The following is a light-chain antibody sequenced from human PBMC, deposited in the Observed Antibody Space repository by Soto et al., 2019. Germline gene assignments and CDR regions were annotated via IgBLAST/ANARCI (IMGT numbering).Light chain of an antibody. CDR2: EAS. CDR3: QQTRSYPST. J-gene: IGKJ4*01. V-gene: IGKV1-5*01. CDR1: QTISSW. Sequence: DIQMTQSPSTLSGSVGDRVTITCRASQTISSWLAWYQQKPGRVPQLLIYEASILQSGVPSRFSRSGSGTDLPITISSLQAEDFATYYCQQTRSYPSTFGGGSKVDIK.